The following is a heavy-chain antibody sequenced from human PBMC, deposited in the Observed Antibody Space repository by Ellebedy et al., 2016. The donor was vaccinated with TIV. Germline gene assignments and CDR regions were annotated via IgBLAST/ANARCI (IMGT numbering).Heavy chain of an antibody. CDR3: AREMNYGDYSNDAFDI. CDR2: INPSGGST. D-gene: IGHD4-17*01. CDR1: GYTFTSYY. Sequence: ASVKVSXXASGYTFTSYYMHWVRQASGQGLEWMGIINPSGGSTSYAQKFQGRVTMTRDTSTSTVYMELSSLRSEDTAVYYCAREMNYGDYSNDAFDIWGQGTMVTVSS. J-gene: IGHJ3*02. V-gene: IGHV1-46*01.